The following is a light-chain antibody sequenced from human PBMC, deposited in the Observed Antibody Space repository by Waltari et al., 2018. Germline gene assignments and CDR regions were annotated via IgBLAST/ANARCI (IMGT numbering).Light chain of an antibody. J-gene: IGLJ2*01. V-gene: IGLV3-25*03. CDR1: ALTKQY. CDR3: PSADSSGTDGV. CDR2: KDS. Sequence: SYELTQPPSVSVSPGQTARITCSGDALTKQYAYWYQEKQGQAPVLGIYKDSERPSGIPERLAGSSSGQTVTLTISGVQAEDEADYYCPSADSSGTDGVFGGGTKLTVL.